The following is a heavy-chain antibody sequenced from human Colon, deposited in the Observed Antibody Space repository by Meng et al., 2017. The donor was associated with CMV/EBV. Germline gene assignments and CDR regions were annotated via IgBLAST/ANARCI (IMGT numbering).Heavy chain of an antibody. J-gene: IGHJ6*02. Sequence: GQLVQSGTEGKKPGASVKVSCKGSGYTFTSTGIAWMRQAPGQGLEWMGWISAYNGKPDYAQKFQGRVTMTTDASTSTAYMELGSLTSDDSAMYYCARDPLRWGAGDYHYYGMDVWGQGTMVTVSS. V-gene: IGHV1-18*01. CDR1: GYTFTSTG. CDR2: ISAYNGKP. CDR3: ARDPLRWGAGDYHYYGMDV. D-gene: IGHD3-16*01.